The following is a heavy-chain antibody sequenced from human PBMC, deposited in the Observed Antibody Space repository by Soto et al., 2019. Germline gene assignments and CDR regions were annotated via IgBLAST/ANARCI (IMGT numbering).Heavy chain of an antibody. V-gene: IGHV3-66*01. D-gene: IGHD6-13*01. Sequence: GGSLRLSCAASGFTVSSNYMSWVRQAPGKGLEWVSVIYSGGSTYYADSVKGRFTISRDNSKNTLYLQMNSLRAEDTAVYYCARERRYSSSWNFDYWGQGTLVTVSS. J-gene: IGHJ4*02. CDR3: ARERRYSSSWNFDY. CDR2: IYSGGST. CDR1: GFTVSSNY.